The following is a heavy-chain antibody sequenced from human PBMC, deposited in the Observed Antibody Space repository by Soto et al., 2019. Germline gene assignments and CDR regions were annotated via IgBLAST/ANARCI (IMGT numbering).Heavy chain of an antibody. Sequence: SETLSLTCTVSGGSISSVGYYWSWIRQQPGKGLEWIGYTYYSGSTYYNPSLKSRVIISVDTSENQFSLKLSSVTAADSAVYFCARASPEGDPRFWGQGTRGTSPQ. CDR3: ARASPEGDPRF. J-gene: IGHJ4*02. D-gene: IGHD1-26*01. CDR1: GGSISSVGYY. CDR2: TYYSGST. V-gene: IGHV4-31*03.